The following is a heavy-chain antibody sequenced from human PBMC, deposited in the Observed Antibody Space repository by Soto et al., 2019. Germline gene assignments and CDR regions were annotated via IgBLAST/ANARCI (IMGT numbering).Heavy chain of an antibody. CDR1: GGTFSSYA. D-gene: IGHD2-8*01. Sequence: QVQLVQSGAEVKKPGSSVKVSCKASGGTFSSYAISWVRQAPGQGLEWMGGIIPIFGTANYAQEFQGRVTITADESTSTAYMELRSLRAEDTGGYYCARFPRVVYGKGYWCDPWGQGTLVTVCS. V-gene: IGHV1-69*01. J-gene: IGHJ5*02. CDR2: IIPIFGTA. CDR3: ARFPRVVYGKGYWCDP.